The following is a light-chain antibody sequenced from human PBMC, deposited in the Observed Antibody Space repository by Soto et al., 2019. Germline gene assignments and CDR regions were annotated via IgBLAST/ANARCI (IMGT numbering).Light chain of an antibody. V-gene: IGKV1-33*01. J-gene: IGKJ3*01. Sequence: DIQMTQSPSPLSASVGDRVTISCQASRDIGNYLNWYQQRPGKAPKLLIYHASTLEAGVPPRFSGSGSGTEYPFTISNLQPEDVATYFCQQYDNLPFTFGHGTKVDLK. CDR3: QQYDNLPFT. CDR1: RDIGNY. CDR2: HAS.